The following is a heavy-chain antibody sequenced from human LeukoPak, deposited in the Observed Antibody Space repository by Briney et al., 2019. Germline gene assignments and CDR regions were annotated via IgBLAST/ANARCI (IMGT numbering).Heavy chain of an antibody. V-gene: IGHV3-21*01. CDR3: ARAIVVVPAAMLDY. D-gene: IGHD2-2*01. CDR1: GFTFSSYA. J-gene: IGHJ4*02. Sequence: GGSLRLSCAASGFTFSSYAMSWVRQAPGKGLEWVSSISSSSSYIYYADSVKGRFTISRDNAKNSLYLQMNSLRAEDTAVYYCARAIVVVPAAMLDYWGQGTLVIVSS. CDR2: ISSSSSYI.